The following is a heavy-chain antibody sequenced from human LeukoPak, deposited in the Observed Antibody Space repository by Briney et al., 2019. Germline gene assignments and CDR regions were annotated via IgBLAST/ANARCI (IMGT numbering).Heavy chain of an antibody. CDR3: ARDIVVVPAARYCSGGSCQDGMDV. CDR2: ISSSGSTI. D-gene: IGHD2-2*01. J-gene: IGHJ6*02. V-gene: IGHV3-11*01. Sequence: GGSLRLSCAASGFTFSDHYMSWIRQAPGKGLEWVSYISSSGSTIYYADSVKGRFTISRDNAKNSLYLQMNSLRAEDTAVYYCARDIVVVPAARYCSGGSCQDGMDVWGQGTTVTVSS. CDR1: GFTFSDHY.